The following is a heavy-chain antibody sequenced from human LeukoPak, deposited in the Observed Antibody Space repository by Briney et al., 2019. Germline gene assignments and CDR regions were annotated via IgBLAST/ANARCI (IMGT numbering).Heavy chain of an antibody. CDR1: GFTFSNAW. CDR3: TTGTGRTDFDY. J-gene: IGHJ4*02. CDR2: IKTKTDTGTT. Sequence: PGGSLRLSCAASGFTFSNAWMSWVRQAPGKGLDWVGRIKTKTDTGTTDYAVPVKGRFTISRDDSKNTLYLQMNSPKTEDTAVYYCTTGTGRTDFDYWGQGTLVTVSS. V-gene: IGHV3-15*01. D-gene: IGHD4-17*01.